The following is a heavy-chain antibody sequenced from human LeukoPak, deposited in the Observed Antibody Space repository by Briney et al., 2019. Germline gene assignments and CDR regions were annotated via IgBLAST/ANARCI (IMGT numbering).Heavy chain of an antibody. D-gene: IGHD2-21*02. V-gene: IGHV3-21*01. CDR2: ISTSSRYI. CDR3: ARPILPTADDAFDI. CDR1: GFTFSSYT. J-gene: IGHJ3*02. Sequence: PGGSLRLSCAASGFTFSSYTTNWVRQAPGKGLEWVSSISTSSRYIYYADSMKGRFTISRDNAKNSLYLQMNSLRAEDSAVYFCARPILPTADDAFDIWGQGTMVTVSS.